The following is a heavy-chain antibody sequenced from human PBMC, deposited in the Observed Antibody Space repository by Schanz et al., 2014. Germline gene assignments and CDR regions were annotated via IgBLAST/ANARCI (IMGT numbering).Heavy chain of an antibody. Sequence: EVQLVESGGGLVQPGGSLKLSCAASGFTFSASAMHWVRQAPGKGLEWVSGLSASGGHTYYADSVKGRFIISRDNSKNTLYLQVNSLRAEDTAVYYCAKHVRSLTGNDYWGQGTLVTVSS. V-gene: IGHV3-23*04. CDR2: LSASGGHT. D-gene: IGHD3-9*01. CDR3: AKHVRSLTGNDY. CDR1: GFTFSASA. J-gene: IGHJ4*02.